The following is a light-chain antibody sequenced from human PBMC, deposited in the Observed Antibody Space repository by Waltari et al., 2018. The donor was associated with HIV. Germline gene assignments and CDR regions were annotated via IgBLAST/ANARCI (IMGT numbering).Light chain of an antibody. V-gene: IGLV6-57*01. CDR3: QSYDGTNWV. CDR1: SGSIGSAY. CDR2: ADY. Sequence: NFVLSHPHSVSESPGQTVIIPCTRSSGSIGSAYVQWYQQRPGSSPSTLIYADYQRPSGVPDRFSGSVDSSSNSASLTISGLRSDDEADYYCQSYDGTNWVFGGGTKLTVL. J-gene: IGLJ3*02.